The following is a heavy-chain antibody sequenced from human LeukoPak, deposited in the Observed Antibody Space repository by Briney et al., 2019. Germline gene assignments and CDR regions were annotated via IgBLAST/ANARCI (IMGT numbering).Heavy chain of an antibody. V-gene: IGHV4-59*11. Sequence: SETLSLTCSVSGGSINSHYWGWIRQPPGMGLEWIGYVRDTGAIKDNPSLSSRVTLSADTSKNQLSLRLRSVTAADTAVYFCATIKRGSIFGYFDFWGQGILVTVSS. J-gene: IGHJ4*02. CDR3: ATIKRGSIFGYFDF. D-gene: IGHD5-18*01. CDR1: GGSINSHY. CDR2: VRDTGAI.